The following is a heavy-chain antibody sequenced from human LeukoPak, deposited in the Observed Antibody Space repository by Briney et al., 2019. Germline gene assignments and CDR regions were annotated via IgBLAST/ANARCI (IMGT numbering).Heavy chain of an antibody. D-gene: IGHD2-2*01. CDR3: ARLKGYCSSTSCYGYNWFDP. V-gene: IGHV5-51*01. Sequence: GESLKISCKGSGYSFTSCWIGWVRQMPGKGLEWMGIIYPGDPDTRYSPSFQGQVTISADKSISTAYLQWSSLKASDTAMYYCARLKGYCSSTSCYGYNWFDPWGQGTPVTVSS. CDR2: IYPGDPDT. J-gene: IGHJ5*02. CDR1: GYSFTSCW.